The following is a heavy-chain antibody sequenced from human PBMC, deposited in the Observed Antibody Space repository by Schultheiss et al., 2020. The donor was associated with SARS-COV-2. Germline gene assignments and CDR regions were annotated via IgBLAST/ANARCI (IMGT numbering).Heavy chain of an antibody. D-gene: IGHD3-3*01. CDR1: GFTFSNAW. CDR2: ISYDGSNK. J-gene: IGHJ5*02. CDR3: AKDRHGAYDFWSGPFDP. V-gene: IGHV3-30*18. Sequence: GGSLRLSCAASGFTFSNAWMNWVRQAPGKGLEWVAVISYDGSNKYYADSVKGRFTISRDNSKNTLYLQMNSLRAEDTAVYYCAKDRHGAYDFWSGPFDPWGQGTLVTVSS.